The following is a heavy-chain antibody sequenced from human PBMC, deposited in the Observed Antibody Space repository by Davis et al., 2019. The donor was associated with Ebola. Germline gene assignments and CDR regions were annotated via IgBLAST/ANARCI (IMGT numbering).Heavy chain of an antibody. CDR2: ISAYNGNT. CDR3: ARDLYWDSRYFYMDV. D-gene: IGHD1-7*01. Sequence: ASVQVPCKASRYTFTSYGITWVRQARGQGLEWMGWISAYNGNTNYAQKVQGRVTMTTDTSTSTAYMELRSLRSDDTAVYYCARDLYWDSRYFYMDVWGKGTTVTVSS. CDR1: RYTFTSYG. J-gene: IGHJ6*03. V-gene: IGHV1-18*04.